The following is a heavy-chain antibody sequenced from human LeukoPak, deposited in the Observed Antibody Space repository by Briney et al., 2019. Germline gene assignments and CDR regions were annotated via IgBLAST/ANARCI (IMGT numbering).Heavy chain of an antibody. V-gene: IGHV3-21*01. Sequence: GGSLRLSCAASGFTFSSYSMNWVRQAPGKGLEWVSSTSSSSSYIYYADSVKGRFTISRDNAKNSLYLQMNSLRAEDTAVYYCARDRGYYDSSGYVYWGQGTLVTVSS. D-gene: IGHD3-22*01. J-gene: IGHJ4*02. CDR1: GFTFSSYS. CDR2: TSSSSSYI. CDR3: ARDRGYYDSSGYVY.